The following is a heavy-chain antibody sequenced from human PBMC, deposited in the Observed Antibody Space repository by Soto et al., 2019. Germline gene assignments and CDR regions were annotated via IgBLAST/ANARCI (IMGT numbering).Heavy chain of an antibody. CDR1: GFTFSNYW. Sequence: GGSLRLSCAASGFTFSNYWMHWVRQAPGKGLVWVSRINSDGSSASYADSVKGRFTISRDNAKNTLYLQMNSLRAEDTAVYYCARDTLELLYYFDYWGQGTLVTVS. CDR3: ARDTLELLYYFDY. J-gene: IGHJ4*02. V-gene: IGHV3-74*01. D-gene: IGHD1-7*01. CDR2: INSDGSSA.